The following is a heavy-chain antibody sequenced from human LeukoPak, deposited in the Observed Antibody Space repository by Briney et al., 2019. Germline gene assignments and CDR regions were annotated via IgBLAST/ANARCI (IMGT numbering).Heavy chain of an antibody. CDR1: GGSFSGYH. J-gene: IGHJ4*02. CDR3: ASGVAVAGPFDY. D-gene: IGHD6-19*01. V-gene: IGHV4-34*01. CDR2: INHSGST. Sequence: SETLSLTCAVYGGSFSGYHWSWIRQPPGKGLEWIGEINHSGSTNYNPSLKSRVTISVDTSKNQFSLKLSSVTAADTAVYYCASGVAVAGPFDYWGQGTLVTVSS.